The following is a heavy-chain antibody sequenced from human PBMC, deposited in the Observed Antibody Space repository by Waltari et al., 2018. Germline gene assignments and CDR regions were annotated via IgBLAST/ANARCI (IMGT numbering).Heavy chain of an antibody. D-gene: IGHD3-22*01. CDR3: ARDRDSSGYYSGYFDY. CDR1: GGSISGSSYY. V-gene: IGHV4-39*07. CDR2: IYYSGST. J-gene: IGHJ4*02. Sequence: QLQLQESGPGLVKPSETLSLTCTVSGGSISGSSYYWGWIRQPPGKGLEWIGSIYYSGSTYYNPSLKSRVTISVDTSKNQFSLKLSSVTAADTAVYYCARDRDSSGYYSGYFDYWGQGTLVTVSS.